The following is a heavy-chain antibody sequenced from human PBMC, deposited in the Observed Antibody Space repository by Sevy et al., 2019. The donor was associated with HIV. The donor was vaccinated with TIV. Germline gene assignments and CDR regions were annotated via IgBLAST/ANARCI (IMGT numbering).Heavy chain of an antibody. V-gene: IGHV4-61*01. Sequence: SETLSLTCTVSGGSVSSGSYYWSWIRQPPGKGLEWIGYIYYSGSTNYNTSLKSRVTISVDTSKNQFSLKLSSVTAADTAVYYCAREGRHGYNREDDYWGQGTLVTVSS. CDR3: AREGRHGYNREDDY. CDR1: GGSVSSGSYY. CDR2: IYYSGST. J-gene: IGHJ4*02. D-gene: IGHD5-12*01.